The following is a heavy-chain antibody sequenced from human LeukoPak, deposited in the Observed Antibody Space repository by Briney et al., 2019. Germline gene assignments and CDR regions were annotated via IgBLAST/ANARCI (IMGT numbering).Heavy chain of an antibody. J-gene: IGHJ4*02. CDR1: GYTFTSYG. V-gene: IGHV1-18*04. D-gene: IGHD3-16*02. Sequence: ASVKVSCKASGYTFTSYGISWVRQAPGQGLEWMGWISAYNDNTNYVQKLQGRVTMTTDTSTSTAYMELRSLRSDDTAVYYCAGAPPYDYVWGSYRYDFDYWGQGTLVTVSS. CDR3: AGAPPYDYVWGSYRYDFDY. CDR2: ISAYNDNT.